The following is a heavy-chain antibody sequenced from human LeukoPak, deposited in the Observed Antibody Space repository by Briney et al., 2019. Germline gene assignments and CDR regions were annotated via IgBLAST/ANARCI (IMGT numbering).Heavy chain of an antibody. CDR2: VYYRGST. V-gene: IGHV4-61*01. J-gene: IGHJ4*02. D-gene: IGHD2-15*01. CDR3: ARDQYCSGGSCYPFDY. CDR1: GGSVSSGSYY. Sequence: SETPSLTCTVSGGSVSSGSYYWSWIRQPPGKGLEWIGYVYYRGSTNYNPSLKSRVTISVDTSKNQFSLKLSSVTAADTAVYYCARDQYCSGGSCYPFDYWGQGTLVTVSS.